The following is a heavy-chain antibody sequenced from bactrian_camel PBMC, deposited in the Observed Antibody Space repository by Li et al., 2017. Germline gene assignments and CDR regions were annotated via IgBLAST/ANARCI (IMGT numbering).Heavy chain of an antibody. J-gene: IGHJ4*01. CDR1: GFAASRHA. CDR2: IADGDT. D-gene: IGHD6*01. Sequence: HVQLVESGEALVQPGGSLRLSYAASGFAASRHAMSWVRQAPGKGLDWVSSIADGDTYYADSVKGRFTISRDNAKNTLYLQLNSLRTEDTAMYYCTREDRYTYWGQGTQVTV. V-gene: IGHV3S7*01. CDR3: TREDRYTY.